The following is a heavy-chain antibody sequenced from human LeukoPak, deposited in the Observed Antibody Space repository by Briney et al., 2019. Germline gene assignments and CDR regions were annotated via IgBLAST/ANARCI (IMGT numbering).Heavy chain of an antibody. V-gene: IGHV3-20*04. CDR1: GFTFDDYG. J-gene: IGHJ3*02. CDR3: ARDRHRYRGTNGDGDAFDI. Sequence: GGSLRLSCAASGFTFDDYGMSWVRQAPGKGLEWVSGINWNGGSTGYADSVKGRFTISRDNAKNSLYLQMNSLRADDTAVYFCARDRHRYRGTNGDGDAFDIWGQGTMVTVTS. D-gene: IGHD1-7*01. CDR2: INWNGGST.